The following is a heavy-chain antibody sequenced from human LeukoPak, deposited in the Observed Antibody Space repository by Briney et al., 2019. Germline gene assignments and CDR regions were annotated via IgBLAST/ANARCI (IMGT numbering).Heavy chain of an antibody. CDR2: INPKNGDT. CDR1: GGTFSSYA. CDR3: GRGIQSFDP. V-gene: IGHV1-2*06. J-gene: IGHJ5*02. Sequence: ASVKVSCKASGGTFSSYAISWVRQAPGQGLEWMGRINPKNGDTNYAQKFQDRVTMTRDTSMSAAYREISRLTYDDTAVYYCGRGIQSFDPWGQGTLITVSS.